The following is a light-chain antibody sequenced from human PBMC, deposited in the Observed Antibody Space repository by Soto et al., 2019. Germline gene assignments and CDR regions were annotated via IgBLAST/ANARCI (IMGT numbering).Light chain of an antibody. CDR3: QQRRVWPT. CDR2: DAS. CDR1: RRINLN. V-gene: IGKV3-11*01. Sequence: EIVMTQSPATLSLSPGERATLFCRASRRINLNLAWYQQKRGQAPKLLIYDASSRAPDIPARFSGSGSGTDFTLTISSLEPEDFAVYYCQQRRVWPTFRGGTNVDIK. J-gene: IGKJ4*01.